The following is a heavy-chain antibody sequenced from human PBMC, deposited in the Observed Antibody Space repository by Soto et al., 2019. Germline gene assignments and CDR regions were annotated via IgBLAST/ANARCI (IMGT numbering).Heavy chain of an antibody. CDR2: FDPEDGET. D-gene: IGHD1-26*01. J-gene: IGHJ4*02. Sequence: ASVKVSCKVSGYTLTELSMHWVRQAPGKGLEWMGGFDPEDGETIYAQKFQGRVTMTEDTSTDTAYMELSSLRSEDTAVYYCAPVRDLELPLAFDYLGQGTPVPVSA. CDR3: APVRDLELPLAFDY. V-gene: IGHV1-24*01. CDR1: GYTLTELS.